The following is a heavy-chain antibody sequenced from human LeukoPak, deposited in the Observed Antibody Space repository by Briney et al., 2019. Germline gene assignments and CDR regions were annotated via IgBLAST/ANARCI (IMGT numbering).Heavy chain of an antibody. Sequence: SETLSLTCIVSGASIRNYNNYWSWIRQPAGKGLELIGRISTSGSTNYNPSLKSRVAISVDTSKNQFSLKLSSVTAADTAVYYCARGSYSSSSVDFDYWGQGTLVTVSS. CDR2: ISTSGST. CDR3: ARGSYSSSSVDFDY. J-gene: IGHJ4*02. D-gene: IGHD6-6*01. V-gene: IGHV4-61*02. CDR1: GASIRNYNNY.